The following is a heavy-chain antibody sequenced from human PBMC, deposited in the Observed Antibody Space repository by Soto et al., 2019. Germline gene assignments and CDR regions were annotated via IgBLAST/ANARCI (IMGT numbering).Heavy chain of an antibody. V-gene: IGHV4-59*01. D-gene: IGHD3-10*01. Sequence: SETLSLTCTVSGGSISNYYWSWIRQSPGKGLEWIGYIYDTGNTNSNPSLQSRATISMDTSKNQLSLKLSSVTAADTAVYYCARARITMVREVIKYNMDVWGQGTTVTV. CDR2: IYDTGNT. J-gene: IGHJ6*02. CDR3: ARARITMVREVIKYNMDV. CDR1: GGSISNYY.